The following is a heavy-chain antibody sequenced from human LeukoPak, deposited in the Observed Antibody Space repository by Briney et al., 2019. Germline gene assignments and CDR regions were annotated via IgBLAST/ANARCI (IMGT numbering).Heavy chain of an antibody. Sequence: SETLSLTCTVSGGSISSYYWSWIRQPPGKGLEWIGYIYYSGTTNYNPSLKSRVTISVDTSKNQFSLKLSSVTAADTAVYYCASFYDTYYYDSSGYYSDYWGQGTLVTVSS. CDR1: GGSISSYY. V-gene: IGHV4-59*08. D-gene: IGHD3-22*01. J-gene: IGHJ4*02. CDR3: ASFYDTYYYDSSGYYSDY. CDR2: IYYSGTT.